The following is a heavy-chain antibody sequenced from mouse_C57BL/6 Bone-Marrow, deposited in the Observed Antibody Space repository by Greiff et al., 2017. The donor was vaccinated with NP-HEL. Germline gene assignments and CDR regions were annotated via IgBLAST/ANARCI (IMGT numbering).Heavy chain of an antibody. D-gene: IGHD2-1*01. CDR3: AREESYGNYGYFDV. Sequence: QVQLKQSGAELVRPGTSVKMSCKASGYTFTNYWIGWAKQRPGHGLEWIGDIYPGGGYTNYNEKFKGKATLTADKSSSTAFMQFSSLTSEDSAIYYCAREESYGNYGYFDVWGTGTTVTVSS. V-gene: IGHV1-63*01. CDR1: GYTFTNYW. J-gene: IGHJ1*03. CDR2: IYPGGGYT.